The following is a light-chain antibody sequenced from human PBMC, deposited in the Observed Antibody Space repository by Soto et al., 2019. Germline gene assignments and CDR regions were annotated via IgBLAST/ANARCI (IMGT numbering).Light chain of an antibody. V-gene: IGKV3-20*01. CDR2: GAS. CDR3: QRYGSSGT. Sequence: EIVLTQSPGTLSLSPGERATLSCRASQSVSNNYLAWYQQKPGQAPRLLIYGASNRATGIPDRFSGSGSRTDFTLTISRLEPEDFAVYYCQRYGSSGTFGQGTKVDI. J-gene: IGKJ1*01. CDR1: QSVSNNY.